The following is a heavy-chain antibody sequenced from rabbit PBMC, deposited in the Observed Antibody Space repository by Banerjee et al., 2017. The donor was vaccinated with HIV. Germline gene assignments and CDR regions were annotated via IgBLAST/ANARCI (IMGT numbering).Heavy chain of an antibody. D-gene: IGHD4-1*01. CDR2: INTGSSGST. J-gene: IGHJ4*01. Sequence: QEQLEESGGDLVKPEGSLTLTCTASGIDFSSSGISWVRQAPGKGLEWIACINTGSSGSTYYASWAKGRFTISKASWTTVTLQMTSLTAADTATYFCARDLAGVIGWNFSLWGQGTLVTV. CDR1: GIDFSSSG. CDR3: ARDLAGVIGWNFSL. V-gene: IGHV1S45*01.